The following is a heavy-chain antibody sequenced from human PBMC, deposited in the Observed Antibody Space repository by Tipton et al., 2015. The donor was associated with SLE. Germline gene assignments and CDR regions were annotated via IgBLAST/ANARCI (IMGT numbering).Heavy chain of an antibody. CDR3: ARAVAGNSEYFDY. Sequence: TLSLTCTVYGGSLSGYWWSWIRQSPGKGLEWIGEIYPTGRTDYYPSLMSRVTISVDTSQNQFSLRLTSVSAADTALYYCARAVAGNSEYFDYWGHGTLVTVSS. D-gene: IGHD6-19*01. V-gene: IGHV4-34*09. CDR2: IYPTGRT. J-gene: IGHJ4*01. CDR1: GGSLSGYW.